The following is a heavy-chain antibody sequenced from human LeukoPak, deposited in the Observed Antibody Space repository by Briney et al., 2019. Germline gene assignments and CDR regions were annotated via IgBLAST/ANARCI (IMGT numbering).Heavy chain of an antibody. V-gene: IGHV1-69*04. CDR1: GGTFSSYA. CDR2: IIPILGIA. D-gene: IGHD5-18*01. J-gene: IGHJ4*02. Sequence: ASVKVSCKASGGTFSSYAISWVRQAPGQGLEWMGRIIPILGIANYAQKFQGRVTITADKSTSTAYMELSSLKSEDTAVYYCARDLVDTAMVAFDYWGQGTLVTVSS. CDR3: ARDLVDTAMVAFDY.